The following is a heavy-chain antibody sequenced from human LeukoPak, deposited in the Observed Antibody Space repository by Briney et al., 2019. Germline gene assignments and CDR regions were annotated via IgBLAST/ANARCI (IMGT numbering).Heavy chain of an antibody. CDR3: ARSRRDGYNYDFDY. D-gene: IGHD5-24*01. Sequence: GGSLRLSCAASGSTFSRSYMGWVRQAPGKGLEWVALMRLAGSVTYYVESVKGRFTISRDNTKNLLYLQMNNLRAEDTAVYYCARSRRDGYNYDFDYWGQGTLVTVSS. J-gene: IGHJ4*02. CDR1: GSTFSRSY. V-gene: IGHV3-7*01. CDR2: MRLAGSVT.